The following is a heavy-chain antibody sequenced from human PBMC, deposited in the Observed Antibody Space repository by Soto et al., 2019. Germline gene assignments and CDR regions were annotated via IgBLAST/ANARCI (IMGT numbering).Heavy chain of an antibody. Sequence: QVQLQQWGAGLLKPSETLSLTCAVYGGSFSGYYWSWIRQPPGKGLEWIGEINHSGSTNYNPSLKSRVTISVDTSKNQFSLKLSSVTAADTAVYYCAREARVTGYFDYWGQGTLVTVSS. CDR3: AREARVTGYFDY. CDR2: INHSGST. CDR1: GGSFSGYY. J-gene: IGHJ4*02. D-gene: IGHD3-16*01. V-gene: IGHV4-34*01.